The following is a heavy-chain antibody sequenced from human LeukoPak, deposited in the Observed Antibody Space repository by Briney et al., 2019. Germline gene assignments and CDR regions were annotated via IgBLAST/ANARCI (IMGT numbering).Heavy chain of an antibody. D-gene: IGHD6-13*01. CDR2: IYYSGST. CDR3: ARGSIAAAQYYFDY. Sequence: SETLSLTCTVSGGSISSYYWSWIRQPPGKGLEWIGYIYYSGSTNYNPSLKSRVTISVDTSKNQFSLKLSSVTAADTAVYYCARGSIAAAQYYFDYWGQGTLVTVSS. J-gene: IGHJ4*02. V-gene: IGHV4-59*12. CDR1: GGSISSYY.